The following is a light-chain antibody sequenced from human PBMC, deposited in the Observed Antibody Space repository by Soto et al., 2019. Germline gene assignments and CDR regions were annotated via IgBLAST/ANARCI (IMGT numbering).Light chain of an antibody. CDR3: AAWDYSLSGWV. Sequence: QSVLTQPPSASGTPGQRVTISCSGSSSNIGSNFVYWYQQFPGTAPKLLIYRNNQRPSGVPDRFSGSKSGTSASLAISGLPAEDEADYYCAAWDYSLSGWVFGGGAQLTVL. J-gene: IGLJ3*02. V-gene: IGLV1-47*01. CDR2: RNN. CDR1: SSNIGSNF.